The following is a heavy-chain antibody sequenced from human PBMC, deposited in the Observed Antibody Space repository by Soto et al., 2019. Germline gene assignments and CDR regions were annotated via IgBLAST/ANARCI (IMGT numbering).Heavy chain of an antibody. Sequence: SETLSLTCAVYGGSFSGYYWSWIRQPPGKGLEWIGEINHSGSTNYNPSLKSRVTISVDTSKNQFSPKLSSVTAADTAVYYCARGRGRSIAARPNYYGMDVWGQGTTVTVS. CDR1: GGSFSGYY. V-gene: IGHV4-34*01. CDR2: INHSGST. CDR3: ARGRGRSIAARPNYYGMDV. D-gene: IGHD6-6*01. J-gene: IGHJ6*02.